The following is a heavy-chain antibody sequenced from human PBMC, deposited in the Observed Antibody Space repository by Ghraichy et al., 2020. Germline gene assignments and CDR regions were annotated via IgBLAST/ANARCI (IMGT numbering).Heavy chain of an antibody. CDR1: GGSISSGSYY. J-gene: IGHJ4*02. CDR3: ASTDYYGSGSYYTFDY. V-gene: IGHV4-61*02. D-gene: IGHD3-10*01. Sequence: SETLSLTCTVSGGSISSGSYYWSWIRQPAGKGLEWIGRIYTSGSTNYNPSLKSRVTISVDTSKNQFSLKLSSVTAANTAVYYCASTDYYGSGSYYTFDYWGQGTLVTVSS. CDR2: IYTSGST.